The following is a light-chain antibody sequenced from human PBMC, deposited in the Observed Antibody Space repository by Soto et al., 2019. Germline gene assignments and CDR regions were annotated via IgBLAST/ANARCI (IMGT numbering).Light chain of an antibody. CDR2: DVS. Sequence: QSALTQPASVSGSPGQSITISCTGTSSDVGGYNYVSWYQQHPGKAPKLMIYDVSNRPSGVSNRFSGSKSGNTASRTISGLQAEDEADYYCSSYTSSSTRVFGGGTNLTVL. J-gene: IGLJ2*01. CDR3: SSYTSSSTRV. CDR1: SSDVGGYNY. V-gene: IGLV2-14*01.